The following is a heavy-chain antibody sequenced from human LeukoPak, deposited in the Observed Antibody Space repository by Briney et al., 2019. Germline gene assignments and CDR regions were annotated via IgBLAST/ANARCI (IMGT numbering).Heavy chain of an antibody. CDR3: TRMTAGHDY. J-gene: IGHJ4*02. D-gene: IGHD2-21*02. CDR2: INHSGYT. Sequence: SETLSLTCAVSGVSFDDYYWSWVRQTPGKGLEWIGEINHSGYTNDSPSLKSRVTLSIDTSRKQFSLNLRPVTVADTGIYYCTRMTAGHDYWGQGTLVTVSS. CDR1: GVSFDDYY. V-gene: IGHV4-34*01.